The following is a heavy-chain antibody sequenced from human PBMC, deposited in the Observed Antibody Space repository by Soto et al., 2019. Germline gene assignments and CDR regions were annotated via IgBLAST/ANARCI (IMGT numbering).Heavy chain of an antibody. D-gene: IGHD3-16*02. CDR1: GFTFSSYS. V-gene: IGHV3-48*01. CDR3: ESNALDDYIWGSYRPSLFDY. Sequence: EVQLVESGGGLVQPGGSLRLSCAASGFTFSSYSMNWVRQAPGKGLEWVADISSSSSTIYYADSVKGRFTISRDNAKNSLYLQMNRLRAEDTAVYYCESNALDDYIWGSYRPSLFDYWGQGTLVTVSS. J-gene: IGHJ4*02. CDR2: ISSSSSTI.